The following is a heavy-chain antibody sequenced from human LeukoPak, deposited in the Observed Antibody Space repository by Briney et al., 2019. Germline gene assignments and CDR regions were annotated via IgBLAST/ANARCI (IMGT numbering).Heavy chain of an antibody. J-gene: IGHJ3*02. CDR3: ARRWIQLWVSILAVDAFDI. CDR2: MNPNSGNT. Sequence: GASVKVSCKASGYTFTSYDINWVRQATGQGLEWMGWMNPNSGNTGYAQKFQGRVTMTRNTSISTAYMELSSLRSEDTAVYYCARRWIQLWVSILAVDAFDIWGQGTMVTVSS. D-gene: IGHD5-18*01. V-gene: IGHV1-8*01. CDR1: GYTFTSYD.